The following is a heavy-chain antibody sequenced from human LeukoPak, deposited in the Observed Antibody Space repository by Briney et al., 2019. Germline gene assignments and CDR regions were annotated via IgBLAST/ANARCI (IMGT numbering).Heavy chain of an antibody. V-gene: IGHV1-69*05. CDR1: GGTFSSYA. J-gene: IGHJ4*02. CDR3: ARDRPEDGDYFFDY. CDR2: IIPIFGTA. D-gene: IGHD4-17*01. Sequence: SVKVSCKASGGTFSSYAISWVRQAPGQGLEWMGGIIPIFGTANYAQKFQGRVTITTDESTSTAYMELSSLRSEGTAVHYCARDRPEDGDYFFDYWGQGTLVTVSS.